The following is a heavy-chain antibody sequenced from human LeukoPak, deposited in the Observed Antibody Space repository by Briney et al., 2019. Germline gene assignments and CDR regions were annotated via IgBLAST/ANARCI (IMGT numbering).Heavy chain of an antibody. CDR1: GGSISSSSYY. D-gene: IGHD3-10*01. Sequence: PSETLSLTCTVSGGSISSSSYYWGWIRQPPGKGLEWIGSIYYSGSTYYNPSLKSRVTISVDTSKNQFSLKLSSVTAADTAVYYCARISRWFGELKLDYWGQGTLVTVSS. J-gene: IGHJ4*02. CDR3: ARISRWFGELKLDY. CDR2: IYYSGST. V-gene: IGHV4-39*01.